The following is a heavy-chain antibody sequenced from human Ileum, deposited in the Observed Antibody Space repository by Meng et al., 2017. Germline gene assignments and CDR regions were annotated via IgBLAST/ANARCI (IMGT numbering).Heavy chain of an antibody. CDR1: GYTCTTND. CDR3: ARGVGDLGDY. CDR2: VSPSSGNT. J-gene: IGHJ4*02. D-gene: IGHD3-16*01. V-gene: IGHV1-8*01. Sequence: QVRLGQCGVEMKTPGASRKVSCKASGYTCTTNDINWVRQAPGQGLEWMGWVSPSSGNTHYAQKFQGRVTMTRDISISTVYMELTSLKSDDTAVYYCARGVGDLGDYWGQGTLVTVSS.